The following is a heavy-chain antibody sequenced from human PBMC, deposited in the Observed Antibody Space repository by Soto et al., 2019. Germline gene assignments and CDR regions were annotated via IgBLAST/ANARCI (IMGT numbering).Heavy chain of an antibody. CDR1: GGTFSSYA. CDR2: ISAYNGNT. J-gene: IGHJ5*02. V-gene: IGHV1-18*01. Sequence: ASVKVSCKASGGTFSSYAISWVRQAPGQGLEWMGWISAYNGNTNYAQKLQGRVTMTTDTSTSTAYMELRSLRSDDTAVYYCARVATRNVSWFDPWGQGTLVTVSS. CDR3: ARVATRNVSWFDP. D-gene: IGHD5-12*01.